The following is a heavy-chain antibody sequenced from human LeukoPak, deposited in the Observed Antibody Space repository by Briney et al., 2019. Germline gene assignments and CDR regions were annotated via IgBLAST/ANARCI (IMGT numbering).Heavy chain of an antibody. J-gene: IGHJ3*02. CDR3: ARGIRWYSSGWSDDAFDI. D-gene: IGHD6-19*01. Sequence: SQTLSLTCAISGDSVSSNSAAWNWIRQSPSRGLEWLGRTYYRSKWYNDYAVSVKGRITINPDTSKNQFSLQLNSVTPEDTAVYYCARGIRWYSSGWSDDAFDIWGQGTMVTVSS. CDR2: TYYRSKWYN. V-gene: IGHV6-1*01. CDR1: GDSVSSNSAA.